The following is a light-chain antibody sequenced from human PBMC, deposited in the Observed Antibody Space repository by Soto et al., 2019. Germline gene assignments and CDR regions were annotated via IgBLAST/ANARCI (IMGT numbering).Light chain of an antibody. V-gene: IGKV1-39*01. CDR1: QSISTY. CDR2: GAS. CDR3: QQSYRVPRT. J-gene: IGKJ1*01. Sequence: DIQVTQSPSSLSASVGDRVTITCRTSQSISTYFNWYQQTSGKAPKLLIHGASSLQSGVPSRFSGGGFGTDFTLTINGLQPEDFATYYCQQSYRVPRTFGQGTRVEIK.